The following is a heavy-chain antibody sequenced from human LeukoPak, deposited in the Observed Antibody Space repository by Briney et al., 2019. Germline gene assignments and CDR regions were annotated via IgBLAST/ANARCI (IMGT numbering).Heavy chain of an antibody. CDR2: ISDSGGFT. J-gene: IGHJ4*02. V-gene: IGHV3-23*01. Sequence: GGSLRLSCAASGFIFSSHGMYWVRQAPAKGLEWVSGISDSGGFTIYADSVKGRFTISRDNSKNTLYLQMNTLRAEDTAVYFCARKVDTTGFSYYFDYWGQGILVTVSS. D-gene: IGHD3-22*01. CDR1: GFIFSSHG. CDR3: ARKVDTTGFSYYFDY.